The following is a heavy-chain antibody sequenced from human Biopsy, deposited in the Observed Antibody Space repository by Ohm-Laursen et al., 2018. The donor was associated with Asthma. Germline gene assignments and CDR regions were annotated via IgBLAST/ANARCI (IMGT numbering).Heavy chain of an antibody. CDR3: ARGDSSNWSHYYFDY. J-gene: IGHJ4*02. Sequence: SLRLSCAASGFAFNNSSMTWVRQAPGKGLEWVSSITGSGGFTYYADSVRGRFTVSRDYSKNTLYLQMHSLRAEDTAVYYCARGDSSNWSHYYFDYWGQGTLVTVSS. CDR2: ITGSGGFT. V-gene: IGHV3-23*01. D-gene: IGHD3-22*01. CDR1: GFAFNNSS.